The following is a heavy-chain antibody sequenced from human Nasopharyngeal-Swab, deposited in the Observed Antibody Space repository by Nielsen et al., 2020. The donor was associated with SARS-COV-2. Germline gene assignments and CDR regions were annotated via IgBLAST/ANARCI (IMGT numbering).Heavy chain of an antibody. Sequence: SETLSLTCTLSGGSISSYYWSWIRQPPGKGLEWIGYIYYSGSTNSNPSLKSRVTISVDTSKNQFSLKLCSVTAADTAVYYCARDCPKPHYDFWSGGCYGMDVWGQGTTVTVSS. CDR2: IYYSGST. J-gene: IGHJ6*02. CDR3: ARDCPKPHYDFWSGGCYGMDV. V-gene: IGHV4-59*13. CDR1: GGSISSYY. D-gene: IGHD3-3*01.